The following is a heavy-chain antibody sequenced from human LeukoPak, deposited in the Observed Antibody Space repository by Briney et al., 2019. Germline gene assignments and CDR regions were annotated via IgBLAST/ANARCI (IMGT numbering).Heavy chain of an antibody. J-gene: IGHJ3*02. V-gene: IGHV4-39*01. CDR2: LYYSGSS. Sequence: SETLSLTCTVSGDSISSSNSYRGWIRQPPGKGLEWIGSLYYSGSSYYNPSLKSRVTISADTSKNQFSLKLTSVTAADTAVYYCARRGYYDSSGYYYVVGGVEAFDIWGQGTMVTVSS. D-gene: IGHD3-22*01. CDR3: ARRGYYDSSGYYYVVGGVEAFDI. CDR1: GDSISSSNSY.